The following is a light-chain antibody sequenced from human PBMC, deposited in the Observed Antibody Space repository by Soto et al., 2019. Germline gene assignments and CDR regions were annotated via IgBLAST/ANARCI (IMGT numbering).Light chain of an antibody. J-gene: IGLJ3*02. Sequence: QSALTQPRSVSGSPGQSVTISCTGTSSDVGGYNYVSWYQHHPGKAPKLIIYDVTRRPSGVPDRFSGSKSGNTASLTISGLQADDEADYYCCSYAGTYTWVFGGGTKLTVL. CDR3: CSYAGTYTWV. CDR1: SSDVGGYNY. V-gene: IGLV2-11*01. CDR2: DVT.